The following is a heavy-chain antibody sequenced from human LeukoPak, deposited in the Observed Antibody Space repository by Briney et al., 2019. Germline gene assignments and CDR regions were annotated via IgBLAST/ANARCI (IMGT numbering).Heavy chain of an antibody. J-gene: IGHJ6*03. Sequence: SETLSLTCAVYGGSFNNYYWSWIRQPPGKGLEWIGEINHSGSTNYNPSLKSRVTISVDTSKNQFSLKLSSVTAADTAVYYCARVEEGYGSGRRENYYYYYMDVWGKGTTVTISS. V-gene: IGHV4-34*01. CDR3: ARVEEGYGSGRRENYYYYYMDV. CDR1: GGSFNNYY. D-gene: IGHD3-10*01. CDR2: INHSGST.